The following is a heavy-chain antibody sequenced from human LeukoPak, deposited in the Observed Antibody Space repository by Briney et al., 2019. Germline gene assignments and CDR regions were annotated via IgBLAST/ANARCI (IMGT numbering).Heavy chain of an antibody. J-gene: IGHJ4*02. Sequence: PSETLSLTCTVSGGSISSYYWSWIRQPPGKGLEWIGYIYYSGSTNYNPSLKSRVTISVDTSKNQFSLKLSSVTAADTAVYYCARFDWLLPYFDYWGQGTLVTVSS. CDR2: IYYSGST. CDR3: ARFDWLLPYFDY. CDR1: GGSISSYY. D-gene: IGHD3-9*01. V-gene: IGHV4-59*08.